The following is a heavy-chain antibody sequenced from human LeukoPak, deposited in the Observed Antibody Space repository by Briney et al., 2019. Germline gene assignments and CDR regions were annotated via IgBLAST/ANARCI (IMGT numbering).Heavy chain of an antibody. CDR3: ARVGGSYGFLSQKPRYFQH. V-gene: IGHV3-48*03. CDR2: ISSSGSTI. J-gene: IGHJ1*01. CDR1: GFTFSSYE. Sequence: GGSLRLSCAASGFTFSSYEMNWVRQAPGKGLEWVSYISSSGSTIYYADSVKGRLTISRDNAKTSLYLQMNSLRAEDTAVYYCARVGGSYGFLSQKPRYFQHWGQGTLVTVSS. D-gene: IGHD1-26*01.